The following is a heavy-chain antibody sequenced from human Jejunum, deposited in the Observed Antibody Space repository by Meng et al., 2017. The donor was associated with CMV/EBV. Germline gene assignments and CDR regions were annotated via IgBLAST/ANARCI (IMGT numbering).Heavy chain of an antibody. CDR2: ISGSGIRNTDFTV. J-gene: IGHJ4*02. V-gene: IGHV3-11*01. CDR3: ARRAGSFMSLHYFNL. Sequence: DYYLSWIRQAPGKGLEWVSSISGSGIRNTDFTVQYADSVKGRFTISRDNAKNSLYLQMNSLRVEDTAIYYYARRAGSFMSLHYFNLWGRGTQVTVSS. D-gene: IGHD3-10*01. CDR1: DYY.